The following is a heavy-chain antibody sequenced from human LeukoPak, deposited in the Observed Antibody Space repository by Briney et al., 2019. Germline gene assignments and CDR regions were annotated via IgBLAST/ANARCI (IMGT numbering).Heavy chain of an antibody. J-gene: IGHJ4*02. V-gene: IGHV3-21*01. CDR1: GFNFNTYT. Sequence: PGGSLRLSCAASGFNFNTYTMNWVRQAPGKGLEWVSSISSDSSYIYYADTVHGRFTVSRDNAKYSLYLQMNSLRAEDTAVYYCVRGSYGACDYWGQGSLVTVSS. CDR2: ISSDSSYI. D-gene: IGHD4-17*01. CDR3: VRGSYGACDY.